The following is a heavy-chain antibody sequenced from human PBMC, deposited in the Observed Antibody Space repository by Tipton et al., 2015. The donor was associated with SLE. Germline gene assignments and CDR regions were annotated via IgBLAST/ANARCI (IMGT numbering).Heavy chain of an antibody. CDR2: IFHTGSA. D-gene: IGHD3-22*01. CDR1: GASISTEGYS. Sequence: TLSLTCVVSGASISTEGYSWSRLRQPPGKGLEWIGYIFHTGSAYYNPSLKSRLSISLDRSNNQFSLKLSSMTAADTAVYHCARGYYESNGYYSFDYWGPGALVTVSS. CDR3: ARGYYESNGYYSFDY. V-gene: IGHV4-30-2*01. J-gene: IGHJ4*02.